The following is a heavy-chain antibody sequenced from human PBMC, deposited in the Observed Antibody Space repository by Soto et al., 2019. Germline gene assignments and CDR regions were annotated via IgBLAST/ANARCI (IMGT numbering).Heavy chain of an antibody. CDR1: GFTFSSYG. CDR3: AKDSITFGGVIVPDAFDI. D-gene: IGHD3-16*02. V-gene: IGHV3-30*18. Sequence: QVQLVESGGGVVQPGRSLRLSCAASGFTFSSYGMHWVRQAPGKGLEWVAVISYDGSNKYYADSVKGRFTISRDNSKNTLYLQMNSLRAEDTAVYYCAKDSITFGGVIVPDAFDIWGQGTMVTVSS. CDR2: ISYDGSNK. J-gene: IGHJ3*02.